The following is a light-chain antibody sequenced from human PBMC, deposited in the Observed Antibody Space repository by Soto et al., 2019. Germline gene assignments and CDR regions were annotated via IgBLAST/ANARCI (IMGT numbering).Light chain of an antibody. CDR2: KES. J-gene: IGKJ1*01. CDR3: QQYNNYGYVWT. Sequence: IQMTESPSTRSASVGGRGTITCRSIESLSTWLAWYQQKAGTATSLLIFKESELESGVPSRFTGSGSGTEFTLTITSLQPDDFATYYCQQYNNYGYVWTFGQGTKVDIK. V-gene: IGKV1-5*03. CDR1: ESLSTW.